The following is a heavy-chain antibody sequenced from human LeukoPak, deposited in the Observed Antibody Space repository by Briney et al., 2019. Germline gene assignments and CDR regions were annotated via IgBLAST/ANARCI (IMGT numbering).Heavy chain of an antibody. J-gene: IGHJ4*02. V-gene: IGHV3-9*01. D-gene: IGHD2-2*01. CDR3: AKAYCSSTSCYVGDFDY. Sequence: GGSLRLSCAASGFTFDDYAMHWGRQAPGKGLEWVSGISWNSGSIGYADSVKGRFTISRDNAKNSLYLQMNSLRAEDTALYYCAKAYCSSTSCYVGDFDYWGQGTLVTVSS. CDR1: GFTFDDYA. CDR2: ISWNSGSI.